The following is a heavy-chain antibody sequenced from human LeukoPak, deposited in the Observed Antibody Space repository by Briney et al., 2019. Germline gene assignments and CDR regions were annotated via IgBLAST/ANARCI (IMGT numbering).Heavy chain of an antibody. CDR1: GVSISSYY. D-gene: IGHD3-9*01. J-gene: IGHJ4*02. V-gene: IGHV4-59*01. CDR2: IYYSGST. CDR3: ARGRYFDWLSYFDY. Sequence: SETLSLTCTVSGVSISSYYWSWIRQPPGKGLEWVWYIYYSGSTNYNPSLKSRVTISVDTSKNQFSLKLSSVTAADTAVYYCARGRYFDWLSYFDYWGQGTLVTVSS.